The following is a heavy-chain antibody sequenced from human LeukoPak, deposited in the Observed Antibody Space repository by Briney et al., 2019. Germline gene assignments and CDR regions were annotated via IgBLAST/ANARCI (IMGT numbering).Heavy chain of an antibody. Sequence: GGSLRLSCAASGFTLSSYSMNWVRQAPGKGLEWVSSISSSSTYIYYADSVKGRFTISRDNAKNSLYLQMNSLRAEDTAVYYCATDGEAAGIDLDYWGQGTLVTVSS. CDR2: ISSSSTYI. CDR1: GFTLSSYS. CDR3: ATDGEAAGIDLDY. V-gene: IGHV3-21*01. J-gene: IGHJ4*02. D-gene: IGHD6-13*01.